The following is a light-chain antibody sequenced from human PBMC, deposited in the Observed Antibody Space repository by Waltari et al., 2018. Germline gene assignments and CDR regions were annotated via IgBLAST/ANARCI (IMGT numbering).Light chain of an antibody. CDR1: QSVSNY. J-gene: IGKJ2*01. CDR3: QQRSNGPPMYT. V-gene: IGKV3-11*01. CDR2: DAS. Sequence: EIVMTQSPATLSLSPGERSTLSCRASQSVSNYLAWYQQKPGQAPRLLLYDASNRATGIPARFSGSGSGTDFTLTISSLEPEDFAVYYCQQRSNGPPMYTFGQGTKLEIK.